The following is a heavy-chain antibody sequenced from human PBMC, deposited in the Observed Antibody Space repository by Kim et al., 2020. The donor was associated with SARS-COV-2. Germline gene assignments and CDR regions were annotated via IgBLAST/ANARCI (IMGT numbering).Heavy chain of an antibody. CDR1: GFTFSSYA. Sequence: GGSLRLSCAASGFTFSSYAMSWVRQAPGKGLEWVSAISGSGGSTYYADSVKGRFTISRDNSKNTLYLQMNSLRAEDTAVYYCAKRRSTISLYYYYGMDVWGQGTTVTVSS. CDR3: AKRRSTISLYYYYGMDV. J-gene: IGHJ6*02. D-gene: IGHD3-3*01. CDR2: ISGSGGST. V-gene: IGHV3-23*01.